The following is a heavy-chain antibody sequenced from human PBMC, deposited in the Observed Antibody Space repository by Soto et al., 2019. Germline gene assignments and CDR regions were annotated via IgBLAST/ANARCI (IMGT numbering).Heavy chain of an antibody. CDR1: GFTFSSYS. CDR3: ARDFTIAAAGVAAFDI. J-gene: IGHJ3*02. CDR2: ISSSSSYI. V-gene: IGHV3-21*01. D-gene: IGHD6-13*01. Sequence: GGSLRLSCAASGFTFSSYSMNWVRQAPGKGLEWVSSISSSSSYIYYADSVKGRFTISRDNAKNSLYLQMNSRRAEDTAVYYCARDFTIAAAGVAAFDIWGQGTMVTVSS.